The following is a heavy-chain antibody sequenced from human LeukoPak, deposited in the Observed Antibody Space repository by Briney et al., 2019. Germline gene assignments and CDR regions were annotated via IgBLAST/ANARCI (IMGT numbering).Heavy chain of an antibody. CDR3: ARGELLFDC. CDR1: GGSISSGDYY. CDR2: IYYSGST. J-gene: IGHJ4*02. Sequence: SETLSLTYTVSGGSISSGDYYWTWIRQHPGKGLEWIGYIYYSGSTFYNPSLKSRVTISVDPSKNQFSLKLSSVTAADTAAYYCARGELLFDCWGQGILVTVSS. V-gene: IGHV4-31*03. D-gene: IGHD1-26*01.